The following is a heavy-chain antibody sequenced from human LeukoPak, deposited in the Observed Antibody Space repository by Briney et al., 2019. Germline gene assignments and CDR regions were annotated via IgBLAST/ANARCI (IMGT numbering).Heavy chain of an antibody. CDR2: IRYDGSNK. J-gene: IGHJ3*02. V-gene: IGHV3-30*02. D-gene: IGHD5-24*01. Sequence: QPGGSLRLSCAASGFTFSIYVMHWVRQAPGKGLEWVGFIRYDGSNKYYADSVEGRSTISRDNSKNTLYLQMNSLRAEDTAVYYCAKGHHRDGYDAFDIWGQGTMVTVSS. CDR3: AKGHHRDGYDAFDI. CDR1: GFTFSIYV.